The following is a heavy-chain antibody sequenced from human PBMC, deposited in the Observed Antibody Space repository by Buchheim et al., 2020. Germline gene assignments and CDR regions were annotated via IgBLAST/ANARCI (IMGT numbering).Heavy chain of an antibody. D-gene: IGHD4-11*01. CDR2: INPNSGGT. V-gene: IGHV1-2*04. J-gene: IGHJ4*02. CDR3: AREGTTDHVPFDY. Sequence: QVQLVQSGAEVKKPGASVKVSCKASGYTFPGYYMHWVRQAPGQGLEWMGWINPNSGGTNYAQKFQGWVTMTRAPPTSLASMELSMLRSDDTAVYYCAREGTTDHVPFDYWGQGTL. CDR1: GYTFPGYY.